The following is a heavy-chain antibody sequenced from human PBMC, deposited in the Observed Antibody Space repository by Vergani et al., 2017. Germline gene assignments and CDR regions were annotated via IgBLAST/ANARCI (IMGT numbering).Heavy chain of an antibody. CDR3: ARDREVYYDILTGYYFPYYGMDV. J-gene: IGHJ6*02. Sequence: QVQLVQSGAEVKKPGSSVKVSCKASGGTFSSYAISWVRQAPGQGLEWMGRIIPIFGTANYAQKFQGRVTITADESTSTAYMELSSLRSEDTAVYYCARDREVYYDILTGYYFPYYGMDVWGQGP. CDR1: GGTFSSYA. D-gene: IGHD3-9*01. V-gene: IGHV1-69*13. CDR2: IIPIFGTA.